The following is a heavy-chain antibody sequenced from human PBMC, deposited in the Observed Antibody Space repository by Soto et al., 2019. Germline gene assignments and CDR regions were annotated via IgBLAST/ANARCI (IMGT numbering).Heavy chain of an antibody. CDR2: IYYSGST. Sequence: QLQLQESGPGLVKPSETLSLTCTVSGGSISSSSYYWGWIRQPPGKGLEWIGSIYYSGSTYYNPSLKSRVTISVDTSKNQFSLKLSSVTAADTAVYYGARQGVVVAAMVRYYYGMDVWGQGTTVTVSS. D-gene: IGHD2-15*01. CDR1: GGSISSSSYY. CDR3: ARQGVVVAAMVRYYYGMDV. J-gene: IGHJ6*02. V-gene: IGHV4-39*01.